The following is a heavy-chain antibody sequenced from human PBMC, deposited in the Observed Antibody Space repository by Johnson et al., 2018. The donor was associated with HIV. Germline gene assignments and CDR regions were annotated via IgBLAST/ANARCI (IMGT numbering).Heavy chain of an antibody. CDR3: AKGLVAAALRWGGAFDI. CDR2: ISYDGSDK. V-gene: IGHV3-30*18. J-gene: IGHJ3*02. CDR1: GFTFSSYG. Sequence: QVLLVESGGGVVQPGRSLRLSCVASGFTFSSYGMNWVRQAPGKGLEWVAVISYDGSDKYYADSVKGRLTISRDNSKNTLYLQMNSLRAEDTAVYYWAKGLVAAALRWGGAFDIWGQGTMVTVSS. D-gene: IGHD2-2*01.